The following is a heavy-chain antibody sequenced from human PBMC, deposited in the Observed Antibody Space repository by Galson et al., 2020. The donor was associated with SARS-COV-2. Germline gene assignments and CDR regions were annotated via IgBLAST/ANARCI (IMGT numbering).Heavy chain of an antibody. V-gene: IGHV1-24*01. D-gene: IGHD3-9*01. CDR3: ATGIVRYFDQSDYYYGMDV. CDR1: GYTLTELS. Sequence: ASVKVSCKVSGYTLTELSMHWVRQAPGKGLEWMGGFDPEDGETIYAQKFQGRVTMTEDTSTDTAYMELSSLRSEDTAVYYCATGIVRYFDQSDYYYGMDVWSQGTTVTVSS. CDR2: FDPEDGET. J-gene: IGHJ6*02.